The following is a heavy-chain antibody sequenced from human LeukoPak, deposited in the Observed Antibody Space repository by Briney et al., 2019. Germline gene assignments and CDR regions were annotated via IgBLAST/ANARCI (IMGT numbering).Heavy chain of an antibody. CDR3: ARPITFGGVIASPFDAFDI. J-gene: IGHJ3*02. D-gene: IGHD3-16*02. Sequence: PSETLSLTCTVSGGSISSSSYYWGWIRQPPGKGLEWIGSIYYSGSTYYNPSLKSRVTISVDTSKNQFSLKLSSVTAADTAVYYCARPITFGGVIASPFDAFDIWGQGTMVTVSS. V-gene: IGHV4-39*01. CDR1: GGSISSSSYY. CDR2: IYYSGST.